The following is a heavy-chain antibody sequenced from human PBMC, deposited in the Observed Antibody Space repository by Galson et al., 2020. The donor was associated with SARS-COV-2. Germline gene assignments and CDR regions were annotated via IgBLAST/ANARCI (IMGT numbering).Heavy chain of an antibody. V-gene: IGHV4-30-4*01. D-gene: IGHD2-2*01. CDR2: IYYHGST. CDR1: GGSISSGNYY. J-gene: IGHJ3*02. CDR3: ARDRSGYAAFDI. Sequence: SQTLSLTCTVSGGSISSGNYYWSWIRQPPGKGLEYIGYIYYHGSTYYNPSLKSRVTISLDTSKNQFSLKLTSVTAADTAVYYCARDRSGYAAFDIWGLGTMVTVSS.